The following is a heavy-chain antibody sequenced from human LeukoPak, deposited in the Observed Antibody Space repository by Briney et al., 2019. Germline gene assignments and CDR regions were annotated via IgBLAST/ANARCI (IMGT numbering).Heavy chain of an antibody. D-gene: IGHD3-10*01. CDR1: GFTFSSYG. CDR2: ISYDGSNK. CDR3: AKKVVATAVDYYGSGSYYNGIDY. Sequence: GGSLRLSCAASGFTFSSYGMHWVRQAPGKGLEWVAVISYDGSNKYYADSVKGRFTISRDNSKNTLYLQMNSLRAEDTAVYYCAKKVVATAVDYYGSGSYYNGIDYWGQGTLVTVSS. V-gene: IGHV3-30*18. J-gene: IGHJ4*02.